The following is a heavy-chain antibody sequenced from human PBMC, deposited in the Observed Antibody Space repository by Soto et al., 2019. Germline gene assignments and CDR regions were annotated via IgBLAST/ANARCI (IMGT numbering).Heavy chain of an antibody. D-gene: IGHD2-15*01. CDR1: GGTFSSYA. Sequence: SVKVSCKASGGTFSSYAISWVRQAPGQGLEWMGGIIPIFGTANYAQKFQGRVTITADESTSTAYMELSSLRSEDTAVYYCARDLFRYCSGGSFDCGMDVRGQGTTVTVS. J-gene: IGHJ6*02. CDR2: IIPIFGTA. V-gene: IGHV1-69*13. CDR3: ARDLFRYCSGGSFDCGMDV.